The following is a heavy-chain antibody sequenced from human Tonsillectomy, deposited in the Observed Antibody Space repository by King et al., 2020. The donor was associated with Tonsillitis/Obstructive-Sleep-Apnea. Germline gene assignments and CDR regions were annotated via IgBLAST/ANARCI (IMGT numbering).Heavy chain of an antibody. Sequence: EVQLVESGGGLVKPGGSLRLSCAASGFPFSSYSMNWVRQAPGKGLECVSSISSSSGYIYYADSVKGRFTISRDTAKNSLFLQRNSLRAEDTAVYYCAREGGYCSSTSCYEVSGFDPWGQGTLVTVSS. D-gene: IGHD2-2*01. CDR3: AREGGYCSSTSCYEVSGFDP. V-gene: IGHV3-21*01. CDR2: ISSSSGYI. CDR1: GFPFSSYS. J-gene: IGHJ5*02.